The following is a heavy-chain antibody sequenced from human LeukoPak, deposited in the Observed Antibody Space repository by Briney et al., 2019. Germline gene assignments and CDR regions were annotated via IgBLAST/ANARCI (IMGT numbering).Heavy chain of an antibody. D-gene: IGHD6-19*01. Sequence: GGSLRPSCAASGFTFSDYYMSWIRQAPGKGLEWLSYIISTGGTIYYADSVKGRFTISRDNAKNSLYLQMKSLRAEDTAVYYCAGYSSGWFGAFHIWGQGTMVTVSS. CDR1: GFTFSDYY. V-gene: IGHV3-11*04. J-gene: IGHJ3*02. CDR2: IISTGGTI. CDR3: AGYSSGWFGAFHI.